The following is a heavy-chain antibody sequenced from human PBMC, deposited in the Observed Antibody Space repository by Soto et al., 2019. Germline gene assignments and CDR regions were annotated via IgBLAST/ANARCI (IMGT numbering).Heavy chain of an antibody. CDR1: GITFSDAW. V-gene: IGHV3-15*01. D-gene: IGHD3-16*01. CDR3: TTGRYTFGLDS. J-gene: IGHJ4*02. Sequence: GGSLRFSCAASGITFSDAWMTWVRQVPGKGLEWVGRVKSIADAGTTTYAAPVKGRFSISRDDSKSTLFLQMNSLKIEDTAVYYCTTGRYTFGLDSWGQGILVTVSS. CDR2: VKSIADAGTT.